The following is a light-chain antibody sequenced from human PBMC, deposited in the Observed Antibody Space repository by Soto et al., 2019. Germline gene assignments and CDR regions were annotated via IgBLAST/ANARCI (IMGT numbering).Light chain of an antibody. CDR1: QSVSSSY. Sequence: EIGLTQSPGTLSLSPGERATLSCRARQSVSSSYLAWYQQKPGQASRLLIHGASSRATGIPARFSGSGSGTDLSLTISRQEPAKSTVYYCQQYGSSPRTFDQGTNVEF. J-gene: IGKJ1*01. V-gene: IGKV3-20*01. CDR3: QQYGSSPRT. CDR2: GAS.